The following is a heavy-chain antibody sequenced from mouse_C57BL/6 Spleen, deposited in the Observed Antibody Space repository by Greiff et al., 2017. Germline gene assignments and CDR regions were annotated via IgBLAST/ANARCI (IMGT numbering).Heavy chain of an antibody. Sequence: EVQLQQSGPELVKPGASVKISCKASGYTFTDYYMNWVKQSHGKSLEWIGDINPNNGGTSYDQKFKGKATLTVDKSSSTAYMELSSLTSEASAVYYCARSSVVASYYAMDYWGQGTSVTVSS. CDR1: GYTFTDYY. J-gene: IGHJ4*01. CDR2: INPNNGGT. V-gene: IGHV1-26*01. CDR3: ARSSVVASYYAMDY. D-gene: IGHD1-1*01.